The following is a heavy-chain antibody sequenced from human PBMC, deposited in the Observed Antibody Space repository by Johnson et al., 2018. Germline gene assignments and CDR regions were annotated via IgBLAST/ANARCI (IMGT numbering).Heavy chain of an antibody. CDR3: ARGAPFRPGTETLFRHYYYGMDV. Sequence: VQLVESGAEVKKPGSSVKVSCKASGGTFSSYAISWVRQAPGQGLEWMGGIIPIFDTTNYAQKFHGRVAFTADESTNTAYMELSSRRSEDTAVYYCARGAPFRPGTETLFRHYYYGMDVWGQGTTVTVSS. V-gene: IGHV1-69*01. CDR1: GGTFSSYA. CDR2: IIPIFDTT. D-gene: IGHD1/OR15-1a*01. J-gene: IGHJ6*02.